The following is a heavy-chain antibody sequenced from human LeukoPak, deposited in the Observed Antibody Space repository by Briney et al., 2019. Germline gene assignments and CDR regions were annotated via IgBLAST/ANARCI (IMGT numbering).Heavy chain of an antibody. CDR2: ISSSSSYI. CDR3: ARDSHYYGSGRYYPWDY. CDR1: GFTFSSYS. V-gene: IGHV3-21*04. J-gene: IGHJ4*02. D-gene: IGHD3-10*01. Sequence: GGSLRLSCAASGFTFSSYSMNWVRQAPGKGLEWVSSISSSSSYIYYADSVKGRFTIARDNAKNSLYLQMSSLRAEDTALYYCARDSHYYGSGRYYPWDYWGQGTLVTVSS.